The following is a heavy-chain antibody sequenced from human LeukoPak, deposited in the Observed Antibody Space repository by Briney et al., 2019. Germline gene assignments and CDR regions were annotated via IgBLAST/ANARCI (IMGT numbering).Heavy chain of an antibody. Sequence: ASVKVSCKASGYTFTSYYMHWVRQAPGQGLEWMGIINPSGGSTSYAQKFQGRVTMTRDTSTSTVYMELSSLRSEDTAVYCCAGDTATGDAFDIWGQGTMVTVSS. D-gene: IGHD6-25*01. CDR2: INPSGGST. V-gene: IGHV1-46*01. J-gene: IGHJ3*02. CDR1: GYTFTSYY. CDR3: AGDTATGDAFDI.